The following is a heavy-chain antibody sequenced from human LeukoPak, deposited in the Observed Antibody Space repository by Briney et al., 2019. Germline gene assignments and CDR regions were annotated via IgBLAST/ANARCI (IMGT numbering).Heavy chain of an antibody. V-gene: IGHV4-59*01. Sequence: SETLSLTCTVSGGSISSYYWSWLRQPPGKGLEWIGYIYYSGSTNYNPSLKRRVTISVDKSKKQFSLKLSSVTAADTAVYYCARVMYCGGDYYSGIFDYWGQGTLVTVSS. D-gene: IGHD2-21*01. J-gene: IGHJ4*02. CDR1: GGSISSYY. CDR2: IYYSGST. CDR3: ARVMYCGGDYYSGIFDY.